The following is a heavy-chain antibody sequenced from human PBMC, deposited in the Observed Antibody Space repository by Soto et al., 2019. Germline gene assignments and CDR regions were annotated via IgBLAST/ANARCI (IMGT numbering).Heavy chain of an antibody. V-gene: IGHV4-59*08. CDR3: ARHLAAAALVRGFVFDY. CDR1: GASIYGYY. D-gene: IGHD6-25*01. J-gene: IGHJ4*02. CDR2: IYYSGST. Sequence: SETLSLTCTVSGASIYGYYWSWIRQPPGKGLEWIGYIYYSGSTNYNPSLKSRVTISVDTSKNQLSLKLSSVTAADTAVYYCARHLAAAALVRGFVFDYWGQGTLVTVSS.